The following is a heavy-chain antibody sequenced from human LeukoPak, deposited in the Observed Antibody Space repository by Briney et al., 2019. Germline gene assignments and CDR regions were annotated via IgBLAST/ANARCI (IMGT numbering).Heavy chain of an antibody. D-gene: IGHD3-22*01. J-gene: IGHJ4*02. V-gene: IGHV1-69*04. Sequence: GASVTVSFKASGGTFSIYAISWVRQAPGQGLEWMGRIIPIFGITNYAQKFQGRVTITADKSTSTAYMELSSLRSEDTAVYYCARYYYDSSGFSQTFFDYWGQGTLVTVSS. CDR2: IIPIFGIT. CDR3: ARYYYDSSGFSQTFFDY. CDR1: GGTFSIYA.